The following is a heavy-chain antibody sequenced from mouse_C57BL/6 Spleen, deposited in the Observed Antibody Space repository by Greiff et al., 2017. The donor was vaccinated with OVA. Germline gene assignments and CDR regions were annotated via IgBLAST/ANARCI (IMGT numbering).Heavy chain of an antibody. J-gene: IGHJ4*01. Sequence: EVKLMESGGGLVQPGGSLSLSCAASGFTFTDYYMSWVRQPPGKALEWLGFIRNKANGYTTEYSASVKGRFTISRDNSQSILYLQMNALRAEDSATYYCARSPRGYRYYYAMDYWGQGTSVTVSS. CDR1: GFTFTDYY. CDR3: ARSPRGYRYYYAMDY. CDR2: IRNKANGYTT. V-gene: IGHV7-3*01. D-gene: IGHD2-2*01.